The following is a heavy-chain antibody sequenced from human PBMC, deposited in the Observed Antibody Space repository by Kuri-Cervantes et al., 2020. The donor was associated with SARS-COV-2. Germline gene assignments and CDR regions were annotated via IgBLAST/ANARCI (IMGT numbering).Heavy chain of an antibody. V-gene: IGHV3-30*03. Sequence: LSLTCAASGFTFSSYGMHWVRQAPGKGLEWVAVISYDGSNKYYADSVKGRFTISRDNSKNTLYLQMNSLRAEDTAVYYCTTGVTMVRGVYYYYGMDVWGQGTTVTVSS. CDR3: TTGVTMVRGVYYYYGMDV. D-gene: IGHD3-10*01. CDR2: ISYDGSNK. CDR1: GFTFSSYG. J-gene: IGHJ6*02.